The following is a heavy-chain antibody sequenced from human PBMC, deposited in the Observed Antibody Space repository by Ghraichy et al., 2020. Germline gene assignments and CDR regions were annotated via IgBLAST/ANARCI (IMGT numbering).Heavy chain of an antibody. Sequence: GGSLRLSCTVSGITFGNSAMSWLRQAPGKGLEWVGFMRTSADGGNAAYAASMKGRFTISRDESKSIVYLEMSSLKTEDTAVYYCARGDYDDTDYPYYFEYWGQGTLVTVSS. CDR2: MRTSADGGNA. J-gene: IGHJ4*02. V-gene: IGHV3-49*03. CDR3: ARGDYDDTDYPYYFEY. D-gene: IGHD3-22*01. CDR1: GITFGNSA.